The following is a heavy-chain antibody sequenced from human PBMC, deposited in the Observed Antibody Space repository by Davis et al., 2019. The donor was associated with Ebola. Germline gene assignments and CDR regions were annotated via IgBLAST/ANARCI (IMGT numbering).Heavy chain of an antibody. Sequence: PGGSLRLSCAASGFTFSDYYMSWIRQAPGKGLEWVSYISSSSSYTNYADSVKGRFTISRDNAKNSLYLQMNSLRAEDTAVYYCARCQLPYYGMDVWGQGTTVTVSS. CDR3: ARCQLPYYGMDV. V-gene: IGHV3-11*06. J-gene: IGHJ6*02. D-gene: IGHD6-6*01. CDR1: GFTFSDYY. CDR2: ISSSSSYT.